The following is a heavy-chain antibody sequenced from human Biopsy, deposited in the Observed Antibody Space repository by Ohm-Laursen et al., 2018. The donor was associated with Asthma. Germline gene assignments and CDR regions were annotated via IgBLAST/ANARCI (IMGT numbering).Heavy chain of an antibody. Sequence: SLRLSCSASGFSFSNFAIHWVRQAPGKGLEWVGVISKDASTQDYTDSVKGRFTMARDNSKNTLDLQMNSLREEDTAVYYCVRDGTDDAFDIWGQGTVVSVSS. D-gene: IGHD1-1*01. V-gene: IGHV3-30*10. CDR3: VRDGTDDAFDI. CDR1: GFSFSNFA. CDR2: ISKDASTQ. J-gene: IGHJ3*02.